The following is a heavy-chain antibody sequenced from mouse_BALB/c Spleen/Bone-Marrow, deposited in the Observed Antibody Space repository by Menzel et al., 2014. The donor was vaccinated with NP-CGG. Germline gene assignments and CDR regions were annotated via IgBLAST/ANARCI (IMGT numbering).Heavy chain of an antibody. D-gene: IGHD2-4*01. J-gene: IGHJ4*01. CDR3: AMITFTMDY. CDR1: GHTFSTYW. CDR2: INPSIGYA. Sequence: VQLQQSGAELAKPGASVKMSCKASGHTFSTYWMHWVKQRPGQGLEWIGYINPSIGYADYVQKFKDKATLTADNSSSIVYMQFSSLTSEDSAIYYCAMITFTMDYWGQGTSVTVSS. V-gene: IGHV1-7*01.